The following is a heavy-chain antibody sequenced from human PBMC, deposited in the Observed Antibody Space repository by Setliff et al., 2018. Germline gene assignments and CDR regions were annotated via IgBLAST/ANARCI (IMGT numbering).Heavy chain of an antibody. Sequence: GESLKISCKGSGYTFTNYWIAWVRQMPGKGLEYMGIIYPSDSHTRYSPSFQGQVTISADKSISTAYLQWSSLKASDIAMYYCARVGYNSFFDYWGQGTLVTVSS. CDR2: IYPSDSHT. J-gene: IGHJ4*02. CDR1: GYTFTNYW. D-gene: IGHD5-12*01. CDR3: ARVGYNSFFDY. V-gene: IGHV5-51*01.